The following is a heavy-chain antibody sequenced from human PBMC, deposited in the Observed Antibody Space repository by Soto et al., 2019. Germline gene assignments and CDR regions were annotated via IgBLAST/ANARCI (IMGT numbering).Heavy chain of an antibody. D-gene: IGHD5-12*01. CDR3: ARMGDESYSGYDYYWFDP. CDR2: IIPILGIA. J-gene: IGHJ5*02. CDR1: GGTFSSYT. V-gene: IGHV1-69*02. Sequence: ASVKVSCKASGGTFSSYTISWVRQAPGQGLEWMGRIIPILGIANYAQKFQGRVTITADKSTSTAYMELSSLRSEDTAVYYCARMGDESYSGYDYYWFDPWGQGTLVTVSS.